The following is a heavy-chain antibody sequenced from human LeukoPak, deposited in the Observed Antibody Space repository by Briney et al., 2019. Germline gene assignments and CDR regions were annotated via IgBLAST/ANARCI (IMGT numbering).Heavy chain of an antibody. CDR2: ISGSVSST. CDR3: AKDRSPFDY. Sequence: GGSLRLSCAASGFTFSSNAMSWVRQAPGKGLEWVSGISGSVSSTFYADSVKGRFTLSRDNSKNTLYLQMNSLRAEDTAVYYCAKDRSPFDYWGQGTLVTVSS. CDR1: GFTFSSNA. V-gene: IGHV3-23*01. J-gene: IGHJ4*02.